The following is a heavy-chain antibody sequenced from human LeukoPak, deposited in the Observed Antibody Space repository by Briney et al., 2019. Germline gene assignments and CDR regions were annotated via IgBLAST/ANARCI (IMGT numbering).Heavy chain of an antibody. J-gene: IGHJ5*02. D-gene: IGHD3-22*01. CDR3: ARGANYYDSSGYYYVSNPYNWFDP. Sequence: ASVKVSCKASGYTCTGYYMHWVRQAPGQELEWMGWINPNSGGTNYAQKFQGRLTMTRATSISTAYMELSRLRSDDTAVYYCARGANYYDSSGYYYVSNPYNWFDPWGQGTLVTVSS. V-gene: IGHV1-2*02. CDR1: GYTCTGYY. CDR2: INPNSGGT.